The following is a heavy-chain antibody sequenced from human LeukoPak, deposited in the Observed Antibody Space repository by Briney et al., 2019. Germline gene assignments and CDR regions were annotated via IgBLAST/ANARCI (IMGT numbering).Heavy chain of an antibody. CDR1: GGSISSYY. CDR2: IYYSGST. D-gene: IGHD2-21*02. V-gene: IGHV4-59*01. CDR3: ARVTSPHAFDI. J-gene: IGHJ3*02. Sequence: SETLSLTCTVSGGSISSYYWSWIRQPPGKGLEWIGYIYYSGSTNYNPSLKSRVTISVDTSKNQFSLKLSSVTAADTVVYYCARVTSPHAFDIWGQGTMVTVSP.